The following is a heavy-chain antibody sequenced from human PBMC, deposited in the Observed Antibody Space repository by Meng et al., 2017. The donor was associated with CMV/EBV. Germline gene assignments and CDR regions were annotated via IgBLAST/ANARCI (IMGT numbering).Heavy chain of an antibody. V-gene: IGHV4-59*01. CDR1: GGSINTYY. D-gene: IGHD3-10*01. CDR2: VYYNGST. J-gene: IGHJ6*02. CDR3: ARDSTSRGFYYYGMNV. Sequence: SETLSLTCTVSGGSINTYYWNWIRQPPGKGLEWIGYVYYNGSTNYSPSLKSRVTISVDTSKNQFSLKLRSVTAADTAVYFCARDSTSRGFYYYGMNVWGQGTTVTV.